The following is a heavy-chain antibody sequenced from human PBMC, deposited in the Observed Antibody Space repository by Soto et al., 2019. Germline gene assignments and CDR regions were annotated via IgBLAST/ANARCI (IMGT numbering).Heavy chain of an antibody. D-gene: IGHD1-1*01. CDR1: GGTFSSYA. CDR2: IIPIFGKP. V-gene: IGHV1-69*01. CDR3: ARDRTSGTTELGVYYYYNMDV. J-gene: IGHJ6*02. Sequence: QVQLVQSGAEVKKPGSSVKVSCKASGGTFSSYAISWVRQAPGQGLEWMGGIIPIFGKPNYAQKFRGRITISADESTSTAYIELSSLRAEDTAMYYCARDRTSGTTELGVYYYYNMDVWGPGTTVTVSS.